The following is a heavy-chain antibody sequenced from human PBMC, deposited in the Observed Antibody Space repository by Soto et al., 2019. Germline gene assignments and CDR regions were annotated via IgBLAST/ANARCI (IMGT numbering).Heavy chain of an antibody. D-gene: IGHD4-17*01. J-gene: IGHJ4*02. Sequence: QGQLVESGGGVVQPGRSLRLSCAASGFAFSNHGMHWVRQAPGKGLEWLAVIVREGSEKFYADSVKGRFTISRDNSKNTLYLEMSSLRAEDTAVYYCARDDDYDDNGLDLWGQGTLVTASS. CDR3: ARDDDYDDNGLDL. V-gene: IGHV3-33*01. CDR2: IVREGSEK. CDR1: GFAFSNHG.